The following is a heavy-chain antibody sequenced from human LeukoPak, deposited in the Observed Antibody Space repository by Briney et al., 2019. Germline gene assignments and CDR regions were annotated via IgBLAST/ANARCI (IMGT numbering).Heavy chain of an antibody. CDR2: TYYRSKWYN. CDR3: ARFREFFCSSTSCYSLDV. D-gene: IGHD2-2*01. Sequence: SQTPSLTCAISGDSVSSNSAAWNWIRQSPSRGLEWLGRTYYRSKWYNDYAVSVKSRITINPDTSKNQFSLQLNSVTPEDTAVYYCARFREFFCSSTSCYSLDVWGKGTTVTVSS. J-gene: IGHJ6*04. V-gene: IGHV6-1*01. CDR1: GDSVSSNSAA.